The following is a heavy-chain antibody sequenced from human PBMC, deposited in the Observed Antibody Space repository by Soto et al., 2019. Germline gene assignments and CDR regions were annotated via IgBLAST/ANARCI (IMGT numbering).Heavy chain of an antibody. CDR1: GFSFSDYT. CDR3: AKDSGCVSNACAYDP. J-gene: IGHJ5*02. V-gene: IGHV3-21*01. Sequence: GGSLRLSCAASGFSFSDYTMNWVRQAPGKGLEWVSSISKGSDYIFYADKVKDRFTISRDNARNSLHLQMTSLRVEDTAVYYCAKDSGCVSNACAYDPWGQGTLVTVSS. CDR2: ISKGSDYI. D-gene: IGHD4-4*01.